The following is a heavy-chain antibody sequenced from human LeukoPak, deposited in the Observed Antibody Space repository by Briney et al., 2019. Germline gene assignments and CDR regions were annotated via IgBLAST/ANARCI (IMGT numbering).Heavy chain of an antibody. Sequence: SQTLSLTCAISGDIVSSKNAAWNWIRQSPSRGLEWLGRTYFRSKWYNDYTVSLKSRVSVNPDTSKNQFSLHMESVTPEDTDVYYCARFAEMLTEFDYWGQGTLVTVSS. J-gene: IGHJ4*02. D-gene: IGHD3-16*01. V-gene: IGHV6-1*01. CDR3: ARFAEMLTEFDY. CDR1: GDIVSSKNAA. CDR2: TYFRSKWYN.